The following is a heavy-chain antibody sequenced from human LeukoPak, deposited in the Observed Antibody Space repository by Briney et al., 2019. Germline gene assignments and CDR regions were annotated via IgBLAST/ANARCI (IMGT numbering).Heavy chain of an antibody. D-gene: IGHD2-2*01. CDR3: AKTVPPASYFYGMDV. CDR1: GFMFSKYA. Sequence: GGSLRLSCAASGFMFSKYAMSWVRQAPGKGLEWVSAVSASADSTYYADSVKGRVTISRDNSKNTLFLQMHSLRAEDTAVYYCAKTVPPASYFYGMDVWGQGTTVTVSS. J-gene: IGHJ6*02. V-gene: IGHV3-23*01. CDR2: VSASADST.